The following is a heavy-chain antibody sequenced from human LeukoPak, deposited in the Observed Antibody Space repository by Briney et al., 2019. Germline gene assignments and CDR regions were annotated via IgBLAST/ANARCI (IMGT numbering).Heavy chain of an antibody. CDR2: IRYYGSDE. V-gene: IGHV3-30*02. CDR3: AKESGDHFEAFDI. CDR1: GVTFISYG. Sequence: GESLRLSCAASGVTFISYGIHWVRQAPGKGLEWVAFIRYYGSDEHYEDSVKGRFSISRDNSKNTVYLQMNSLRAEDTAVYYCAKESGDHFEAFDIWGQGTMVTVSS. D-gene: IGHD1-26*01. J-gene: IGHJ3*02.